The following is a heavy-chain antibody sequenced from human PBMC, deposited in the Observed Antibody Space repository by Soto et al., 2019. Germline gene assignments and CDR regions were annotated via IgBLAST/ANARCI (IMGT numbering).Heavy chain of an antibody. CDR1: GFTFSSYV. Sequence: EVQLLESGGGLVQPGGSLRLSCAASGFTFSSYVMSWVRQAPGKGLEWVSSVSGSSGSKSYADSVKGRFTISRDNSKSTVYLQMNSLRAEDTAVYFCAKDWCSGTTCYCLETWGQGTLVTVSS. D-gene: IGHD1-7*01. CDR2: VSGSSGSK. V-gene: IGHV3-23*01. J-gene: IGHJ5*02. CDR3: AKDWCSGTTCYCLET.